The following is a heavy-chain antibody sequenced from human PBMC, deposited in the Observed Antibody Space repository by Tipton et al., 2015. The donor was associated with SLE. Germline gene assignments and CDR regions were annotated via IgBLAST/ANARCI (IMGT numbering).Heavy chain of an antibody. CDR1: GGSISSGGYS. D-gene: IGHD6-6*01. CDR3: ARGSILEENWFDP. CDR2: IYHGGST. Sequence: LRLSCAVSGGSISSGGYSWSWIRQPPGKGLEWIGYIYHGGSTYYNPSLKSRVAISVDRSKNQFSLKLSSVTAADTAVYYCARGSILEENWFDPWGQGTLVTVSS. J-gene: IGHJ5*02. V-gene: IGHV4-30-2*01.